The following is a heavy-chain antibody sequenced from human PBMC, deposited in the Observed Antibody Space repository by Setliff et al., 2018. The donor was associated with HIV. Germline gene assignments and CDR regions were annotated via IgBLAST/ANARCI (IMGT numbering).Heavy chain of an antibody. V-gene: IGHV1-2*06. CDR2: ISPDIGDT. J-gene: IGHJ5*02. CDR1: GYTFNDNY. CDR3: ARGADHFDTRGYNSFFDP. D-gene: IGHD5-12*01. Sequence: GASVKVSCKASGYTFNDNYIHWVRQAPGQGLEWMGRISPDIGDTNYAQMFHGRVTMTRDTSISTAYLELSSLKSDDTAVYYCARGADHFDTRGYNSFFDPWGQGTLVTVSS.